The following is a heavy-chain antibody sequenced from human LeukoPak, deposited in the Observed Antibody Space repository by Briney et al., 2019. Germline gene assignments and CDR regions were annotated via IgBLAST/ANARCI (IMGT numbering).Heavy chain of an antibody. CDR3: ARYANSPYYYYAMDV. V-gene: IGHV4-39*02. Sequence: SETLSLTCSVSGGSISKSPYYWAWIRQTPGKGLEWIANIYYSGNTYYNLSLKSRVTISVDTSKNHFSLKLSSVTAADTAVYYCARYANSPYYYYAMDVWGQGTTVTVSS. CDR1: GGSISKSPYY. CDR2: IYYSGNT. J-gene: IGHJ6*02. D-gene: IGHD4/OR15-4a*01.